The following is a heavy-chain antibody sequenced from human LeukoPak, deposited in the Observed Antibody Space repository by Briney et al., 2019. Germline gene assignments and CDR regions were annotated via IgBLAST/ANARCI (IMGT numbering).Heavy chain of an antibody. CDR2: IYPGDSET. D-gene: IGHD4-17*01. CDR3: ARALRTGQGDYVPVL. Sequence: GESLRISCKASGYKFTNYWIGWVRQMPGKGLKWMTIIYPGDSETRYSPSFQGQVTIPADKSIGTMYLQWSSLKASDTAMYYCARALRTGQGDYVPVLWGQGTLVIVSS. J-gene: IGHJ4*02. CDR1: GYKFTNYW. V-gene: IGHV5-51*01.